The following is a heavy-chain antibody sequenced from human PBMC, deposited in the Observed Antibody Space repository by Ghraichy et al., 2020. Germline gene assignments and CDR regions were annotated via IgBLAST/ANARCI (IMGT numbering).Heavy chain of an antibody. Sequence: VKVSCKASGGTFSSYGFSWVRQAPGQGLEWMGGIIPMFGTANYAQKFQGRVTITADESTSTAYMELSSLRSEDTAVYYCARGVLRVLEWLIHENYHYYAMDVWGQGTTVTVSS. D-gene: IGHD3-3*01. V-gene: IGHV1-69*01. J-gene: IGHJ6*02. CDR2: IIPMFGTA. CDR3: ARGVLRVLEWLIHENYHYYAMDV. CDR1: GGTFSSYG.